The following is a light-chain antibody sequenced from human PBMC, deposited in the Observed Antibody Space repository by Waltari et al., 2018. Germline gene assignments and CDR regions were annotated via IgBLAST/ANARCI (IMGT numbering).Light chain of an antibody. CDR1: SSNIGDNV. CDR3: AAWDDRMNGHWV. J-gene: IGLJ3*02. Sequence: QSVLTQPPSASGTPGQRVTISCSGRSSNIGDNVVSWYQQLPGKAPKLLIYRNDQRPSGVPDRFSASKPGTSASLAISGLQSEDEADYYCAAWDDRMNGHWVFGGGTKVTVL. CDR2: RND. V-gene: IGLV1-44*01.